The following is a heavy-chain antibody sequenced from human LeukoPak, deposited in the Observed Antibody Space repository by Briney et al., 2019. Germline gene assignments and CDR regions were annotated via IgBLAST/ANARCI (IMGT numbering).Heavy chain of an antibody. J-gene: IGHJ4*02. CDR3: AINHDY. Sequence: GGSLRLSCTASGFTFSTYWMTWVRQAPGKGLEWVANIKQDGSEKYYVDSVKGRFTISRDNTKNSVYLQMNSLRAEDTAVYYCAINHDYWGQGTLVTVST. CDR2: IKQDGSEK. V-gene: IGHV3-7*01. CDR1: GFTFSTYW.